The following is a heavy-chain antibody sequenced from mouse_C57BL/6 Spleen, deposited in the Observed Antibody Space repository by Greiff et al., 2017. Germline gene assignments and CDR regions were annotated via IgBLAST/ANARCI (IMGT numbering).Heavy chain of an antibody. CDR3: FAMDY. J-gene: IGHJ4*01. CDR2: IDPSDSYT. Sequence: VQLQQPGAELVMPGASVKLSCKASGYTFTSYWMHWVKQRPGQGLEWIGEIDPSDSYTNYNQKFKGQSTLTVDKSSSTAYMQLSSLTSEGSAVYYCFAMDYWGQGTSVTVSS. V-gene: IGHV1-69*01. CDR1: GYTFTSYW.